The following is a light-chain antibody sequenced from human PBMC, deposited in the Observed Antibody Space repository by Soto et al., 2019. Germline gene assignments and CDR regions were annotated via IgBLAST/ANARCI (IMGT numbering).Light chain of an antibody. J-gene: IGKJ1*01. V-gene: IGKV3-15*01. CDR1: QSVSNN. Sequence: IVMTQSPATLSVFTGGRASLSCRASQSVSNNLAWYQTKPGQAPRLLIYGASTRAAGISVRFSGSGSGTEFTLIISSLQSDDSAVYYCQQYHNAGSTFGQGTKVEI. CDR3: QQYHNAGST. CDR2: GAS.